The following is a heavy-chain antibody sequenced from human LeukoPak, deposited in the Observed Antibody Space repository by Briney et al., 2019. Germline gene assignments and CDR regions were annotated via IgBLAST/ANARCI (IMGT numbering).Heavy chain of an antibody. D-gene: IGHD2-2*01. V-gene: IGHV4-34*01. CDR1: GGSFSGYY. CDR2: INHSGST. J-gene: IGHJ6*04. CDR3: ARIGPGRLRVVPAAMFRGKYYGMDV. Sequence: PSETLSLTCAVYGGSFSGYYCSWIRQPPGKGLEWIGEINHSGSTNYNPSLKSRVTISVDTSKNQFSLKLSSVTAADTAVYYCARIGPGRLRVVPAAMFRGKYYGMDVWGKGATVTVSS.